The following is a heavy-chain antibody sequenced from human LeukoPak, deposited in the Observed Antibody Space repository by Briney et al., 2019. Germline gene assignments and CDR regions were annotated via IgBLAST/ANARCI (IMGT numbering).Heavy chain of an antibody. D-gene: IGHD3-10*01. CDR1: GGSFSGYY. Sequence: PSETLSLTCAVYGGSFSGYYWSWIRQPPGKGLEWIGEINHRGSTNYNPSLKSRVTISVDTSKNQFSLRLTSVTAADTAVYYCARDSGTSGEVKFDPWGQGTRVTVSS. J-gene: IGHJ5*02. V-gene: IGHV4-34*01. CDR3: ARDSGTSGEVKFDP. CDR2: INHRGST.